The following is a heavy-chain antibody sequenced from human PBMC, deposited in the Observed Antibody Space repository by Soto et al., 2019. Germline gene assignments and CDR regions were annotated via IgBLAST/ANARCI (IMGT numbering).Heavy chain of an antibody. CDR3: ASGYYDSSGSGY. CDR2: IYYTGST. CDR1: GGSISSGGYY. V-gene: IGHV4-31*03. D-gene: IGHD3-22*01. Sequence: KPSETLSLTCKVSGGSISSGGYYWTWIRQHPGKGLEWIGYIYYTGSTYYNPSLKSRITMSLDTSKDQFSLNLTSVTAADTAVYYCASGYYDSSGSGYWGQGTLVTVSS. J-gene: IGHJ4*02.